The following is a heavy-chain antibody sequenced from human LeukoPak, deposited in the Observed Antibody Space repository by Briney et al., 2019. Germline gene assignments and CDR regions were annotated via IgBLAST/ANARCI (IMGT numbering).Heavy chain of an antibody. V-gene: IGHV4-30-4*07. CDR1: GDSISSGGYS. CDR2: IYYSGST. J-gene: IGHJ4*02. Sequence: PSQTLSLTCAVSGDSISSGGYSWSWIRQPPGTGLEWIGYIYYSGSTYYNPSLKSRVTISVDTSKNQFSLKLSSVTAADTAVYYCARDSVYSGSSLDYWGQGALVTVSS. D-gene: IGHD1-26*01. CDR3: ARDSVYSGSSLDY.